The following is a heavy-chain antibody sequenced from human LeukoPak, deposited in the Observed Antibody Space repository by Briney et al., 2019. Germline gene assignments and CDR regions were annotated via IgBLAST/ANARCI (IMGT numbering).Heavy chain of an antibody. D-gene: IGHD2-15*01. CDR1: GGTFGSYA. J-gene: IGHJ4*02. CDR2: IIPILGIA. CDR3: ARTIGYCSGGSCYYFDY. V-gene: IGHV1-69*04. Sequence: ASVKVSCKASGGTFGSYAISWVRQAPGQGLEWMGRIIPILGIASYAQKFQGRVTITADKSTSTAYMELSSLRSEDTAVYYCARTIGYCSGGSCYYFDYWGQGTLVTVSS.